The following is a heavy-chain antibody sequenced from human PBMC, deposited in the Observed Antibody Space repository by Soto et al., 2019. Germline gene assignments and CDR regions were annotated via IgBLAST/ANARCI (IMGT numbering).Heavy chain of an antibody. V-gene: IGHV3-11*01. CDR1: GFTFSDYY. D-gene: IGHD2-2*02. CDR3: ARDGSGDIVVVPAAILLDP. CDR2: ISSSGSTI. Sequence: GPLRLSCAASGFTFSDYYMSWIRQAPGKGLEWVSYISSSGSTIYYADSVKGRFTISRDNAKNSLYLQMNSLRAEDTAVYYCARDGSGDIVVVPAAILLDPWGQGTLVSVSS. J-gene: IGHJ5*02.